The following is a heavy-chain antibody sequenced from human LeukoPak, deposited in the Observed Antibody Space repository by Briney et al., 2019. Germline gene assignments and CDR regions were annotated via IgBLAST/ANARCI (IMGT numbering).Heavy chain of an antibody. D-gene: IGHD6-13*01. CDR2: ISWNSGSI. CDR1: GFTFDDYA. J-gene: IGHJ4*02. V-gene: IGHV3-9*01. Sequence: AGGSLRLSCAASGFTFDDYAMHWVRQAPGKGLEWVSGISWNSGSIGYADSVKGRFTISRDNAKNSLYLQMNSLRAEDTALYYCAKDHSSSWYEEANSIDYWGQGTLVTVSS. CDR3: AKDHSSSWYEEANSIDY.